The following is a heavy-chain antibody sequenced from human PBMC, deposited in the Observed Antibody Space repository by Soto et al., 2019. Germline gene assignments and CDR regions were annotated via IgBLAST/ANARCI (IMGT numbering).Heavy chain of an antibody. CDR1: GYTFTTYS. V-gene: IGHV1-18*01. CDR2: ISAYNGNT. Sequence: ASVKVSCKASGYTFTTYSITWVRQAPGQGLQWMGWISAYNGNTNYAQKFQGRVNMTKDTSTSTAYMELRSLRSDDTAMYYCARGRRGSYGDNCYSPLGQGTLIIFST. J-gene: IGHJ5*02. CDR3: ARGRRGSYGDNCYSP. D-gene: IGHD1-26*01.